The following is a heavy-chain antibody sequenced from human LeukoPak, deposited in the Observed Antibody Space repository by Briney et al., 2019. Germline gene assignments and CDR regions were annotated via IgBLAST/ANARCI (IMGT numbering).Heavy chain of an antibody. CDR1: GASFSRYA. J-gene: IGHJ4*02. V-gene: IGHV1-69*05. CDR2: IIPIYGTA. D-gene: IGHD3-22*01. CDR3: ARDGDSSGRHYFDY. Sequence: GASVKVSCKVSGASFSRYAINWVRQAPGQGLEWMGRIIPIYGTAKYAQNFQGRVTITTDEATSTVYMELSSLRPEDAAVYYCARDGDSSGRHYFDYWGQGTLVTVSS.